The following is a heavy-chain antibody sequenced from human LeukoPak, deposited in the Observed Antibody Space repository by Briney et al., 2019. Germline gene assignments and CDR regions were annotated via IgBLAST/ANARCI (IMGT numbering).Heavy chain of an antibody. CDR3: AKSLTLGEYFDY. CDR2: INHNGNVN. V-gene: IGHV3-7*03. Sequence: PGGSLRLSCAASGFTFSSYWMNWARQAPGKGLEWVASINHNGNVNYYVDSVKGRFTISRDNAKNSLYLQMSNLRAEDTAVYFCAKSLTLGEYFDYWGQGTLVTVSS. CDR1: GFTFSSYW. D-gene: IGHD3-9*01. J-gene: IGHJ4*02.